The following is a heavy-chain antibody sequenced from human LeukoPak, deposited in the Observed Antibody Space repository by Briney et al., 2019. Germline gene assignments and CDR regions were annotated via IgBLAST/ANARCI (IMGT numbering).Heavy chain of an antibody. J-gene: IGHJ5*01. Sequence: HGESLKISCKGSGYSFTSYWIGWVRQMPGKGLEWMGIIFPDDSDTRYSPSFQGLVTISADKSISTAYLQWSSLKASDTAMYYCARHSDITVADSWGQGTLVTVSS. D-gene: IGHD6-19*01. CDR1: GYSFTSYW. V-gene: IGHV5-51*01. CDR2: IFPDDSDT. CDR3: ARHSDITVADS.